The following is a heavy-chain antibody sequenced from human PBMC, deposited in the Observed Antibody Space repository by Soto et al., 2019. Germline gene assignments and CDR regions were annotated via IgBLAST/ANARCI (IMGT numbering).Heavy chain of an antibody. CDR2: IYYSGST. D-gene: IGHD2-2*01. CDR3: ARTGIVVVPAARPNWFDP. Sequence: PSETLSLTCTVSGGSISSGGYYWSWIRQHPGKGLEWIGYIYYSGSTYYNPSLKSRVTISVDTSKNQFSLKLSSVTAADTAVYYCARTGIVVVPAARPNWFDPWGQGTLVTVSS. V-gene: IGHV4-31*02. J-gene: IGHJ5*02. CDR1: GGSISSGGYY.